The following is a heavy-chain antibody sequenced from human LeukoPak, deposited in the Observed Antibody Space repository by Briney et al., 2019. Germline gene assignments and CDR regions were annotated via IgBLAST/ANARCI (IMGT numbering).Heavy chain of an antibody. CDR3: ARVTSHRYCSSTSCPFDY. Sequence: SVKVSCKASGYTFSSYAISWVRQAPGQGLEWMGGIIPIFGTANYAQKFQGRVTITTDESTSTAYMELSSLRSEDTAVYYCARVTSHRYCSSTSCPFDYWGQGTLVTVSS. J-gene: IGHJ4*02. V-gene: IGHV1-69*05. CDR1: GYTFSSYA. CDR2: IIPIFGTA. D-gene: IGHD2-2*01.